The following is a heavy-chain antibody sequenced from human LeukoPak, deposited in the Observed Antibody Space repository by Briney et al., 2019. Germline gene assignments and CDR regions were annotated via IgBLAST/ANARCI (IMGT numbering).Heavy chain of an antibody. V-gene: IGHV3-7*03. D-gene: IGHD3-22*01. CDR1: GFTFSSYW. Sequence: GGSLRLSCAASGFTFSSYWMSWVRQAPGKGLEWVANIKQDGSEKYYVDSVKGRFTISRDNAKNSLYLQMNRLRAEDTALYYCVKGTQFDSESSGYEWSDPWGQGTLVIVSS. CDR3: VKGTQFDSESSGYEWSDP. J-gene: IGHJ5*02. CDR2: IKQDGSEK.